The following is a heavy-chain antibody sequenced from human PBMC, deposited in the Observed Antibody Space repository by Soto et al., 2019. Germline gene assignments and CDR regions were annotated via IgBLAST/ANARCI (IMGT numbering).Heavy chain of an antibody. D-gene: IGHD3-10*01. CDR2: MNPNSGNT. Sequence: QVQLVQSGAEVKKPGASVKVSCKASGYTFTSYDINWVRQATGQGLEWMGWMNPNSGNTGYAQKFQGRVTMTRNTSISTAYMELSSLRSEETAVYYCARGRRGPVSYYFDYWGPGILVTDSS. J-gene: IGHJ4*02. CDR1: GYTFTSYD. V-gene: IGHV1-8*01. CDR3: ARGRRGPVSYYFDY.